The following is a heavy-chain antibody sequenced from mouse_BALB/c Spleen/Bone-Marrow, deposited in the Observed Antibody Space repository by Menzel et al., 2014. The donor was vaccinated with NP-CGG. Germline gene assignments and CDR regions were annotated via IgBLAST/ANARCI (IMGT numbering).Heavy chain of an antibody. CDR1: GNNFISYW. CDR3: ARNYDYDGGYYAMDY. D-gene: IGHD2-4*01. CDR2: INPSTGYT. J-gene: IGHJ4*01. Sequence: VHLVESGAELAKPGASVKMSCKASGNNFISYWMRWVKQRPGQGLEWIGYINPSTGYTEYNQKFKDKATLTADKSSSKAYMQLSSLTSEDSAVYYCARNYDYDGGYYAMDYWGQGTSVTVSS. V-gene: IGHV1-7*01.